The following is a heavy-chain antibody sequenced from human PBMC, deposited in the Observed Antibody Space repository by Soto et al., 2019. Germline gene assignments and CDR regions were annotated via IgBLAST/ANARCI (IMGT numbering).Heavy chain of an antibody. CDR3: ARRIVATETFDQ. CDR1: GGTIVSFC. J-gene: IGHJ4*02. D-gene: IGHD5-12*01. Sequence: SETLSLSCTVSGGTIVSFCCSRIRQPPGRGLEWIGFIYYAGSTKYNPSLNSRVTISVDTSKNQFSLTVTSVTAADTAVYYCARRIVATETFDQWGQGTQVTVSS. CDR2: IYYAGST. V-gene: IGHV4-59*08.